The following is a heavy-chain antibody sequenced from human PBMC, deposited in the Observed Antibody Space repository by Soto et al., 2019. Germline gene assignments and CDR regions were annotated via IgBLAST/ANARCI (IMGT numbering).Heavy chain of an antibody. J-gene: IGHJ4*02. CDR2: INPNSGGT. CDR1: GNTFTGYY. Sequence: QVQLVQSGAEVKKPGASVKVSCKASGNTFTGYYMQWVRQAPGQGLEWMGWINPNSGGTNYAQKFQGQDPMTRDTSISTAFMELSRLRSDDTAVYYCARVGSSSVVWHFDYWGQGTLVTVSS. D-gene: IGHD6-6*01. V-gene: IGHV1-2*02. CDR3: ARVGSSSVVWHFDY.